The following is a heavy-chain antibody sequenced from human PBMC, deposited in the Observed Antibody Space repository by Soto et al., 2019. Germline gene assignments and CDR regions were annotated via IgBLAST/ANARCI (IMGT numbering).Heavy chain of an antibody. V-gene: IGHV1-3*01. D-gene: IGHD3-3*01. CDR1: GYTFTNYA. Sequence: ASVKVSCKASGYTFTNYAMHWVRQAPGQRLEWMGWINAGNGDTKYSQNFQGRVTITRDTSASTAYMELSSLRSEDTAVYYCARAPYYDFWSGSNWLDPWGQGTLVTVYS. CDR2: INAGNGDT. CDR3: ARAPYYDFWSGSNWLDP. J-gene: IGHJ5*02.